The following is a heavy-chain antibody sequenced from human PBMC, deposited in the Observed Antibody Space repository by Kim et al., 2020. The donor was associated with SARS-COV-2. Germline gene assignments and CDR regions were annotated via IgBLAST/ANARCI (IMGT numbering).Heavy chain of an antibody. J-gene: IGHJ3*02. Sequence: SQKFQGRVTITRDTSASTAYMELSSLRSEDTAVYYCASTDTAMPFAAFDIWGQGTMVTVSS. CDR3: ASTDTAMPFAAFDI. V-gene: IGHV1-3*01. D-gene: IGHD5-18*01.